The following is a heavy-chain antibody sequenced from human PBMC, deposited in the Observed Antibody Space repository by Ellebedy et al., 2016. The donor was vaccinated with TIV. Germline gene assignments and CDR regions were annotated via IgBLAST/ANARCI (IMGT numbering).Heavy chain of an antibody. D-gene: IGHD3-10*01. CDR1: GGSFSGYY. CDR3: ARVRPETNYYYGSGSYYLIDY. J-gene: IGHJ4*02. V-gene: IGHV4-34*01. CDR2: INHGGST. Sequence: SETLSLXXAVYGGSFSGYYWSWIRQPPGKGLEWIGEINHGGSTNYNPSLKSRVTISVDTSKNQFSLKLSSVTAADTAVYYCARVRPETNYYYGSGSYYLIDYWGQGTLVTVSS.